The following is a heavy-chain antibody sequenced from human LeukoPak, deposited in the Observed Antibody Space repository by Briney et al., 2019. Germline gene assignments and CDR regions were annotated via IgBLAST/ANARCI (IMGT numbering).Heavy chain of an antibody. J-gene: IGHJ4*02. V-gene: IGHV1-58*01. Sequence: VFGSVKTNYAHNFQERVTITRDRYTSTAYMEMSRLRDEDTAVYYCAADNIAAAGTPFDYWGQGTLVTVSS. CDR3: AADNIAAAGTPFDY. CDR2: VFGSVKT. D-gene: IGHD6-13*01.